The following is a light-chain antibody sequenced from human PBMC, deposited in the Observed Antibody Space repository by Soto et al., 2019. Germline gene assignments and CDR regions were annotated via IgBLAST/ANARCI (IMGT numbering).Light chain of an antibody. J-gene: IGLJ2*01. Sequence: QSVLTQPPSASGTPGQRVTISCSGSSSNIGSNTVHWYQHLPGTAPKLLIYNFNERPSGVPDRFSGSKSGTSASRAISGLQSEDEADYYCAAWDDSLNGPVFGGGTKLTVL. CDR3: AAWDDSLNGPV. CDR1: SSNIGSNT. CDR2: NFN. V-gene: IGLV1-44*01.